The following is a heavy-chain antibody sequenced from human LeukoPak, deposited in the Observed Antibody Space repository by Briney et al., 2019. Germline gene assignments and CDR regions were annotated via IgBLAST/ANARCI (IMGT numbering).Heavy chain of an antibody. J-gene: IGHJ3*02. CDR1: GFTVSSNY. CDR3: ATQWDGGAGAFDT. D-gene: IGHD1-26*01. CDR2: IYSDGGT. V-gene: IGHV3-53*01. Sequence: PGGSLRLSCAASGFTVSSNYMTWVRQAPGKGLEWVSVIYSDGGTYYADSVKGRFTISRDNSKNTLYLQMNSLRAEDTAMYYCATQWDGGAGAFDTWGQGTMVTVSS.